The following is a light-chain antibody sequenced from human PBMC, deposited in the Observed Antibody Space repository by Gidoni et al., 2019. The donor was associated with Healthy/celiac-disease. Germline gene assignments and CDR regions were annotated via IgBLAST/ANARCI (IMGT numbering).Light chain of an antibody. Sequence: DIQMTQSPSSLSASVGEKVTITCRASQSISSYLNWYQQKPGKAPKLLFYASSSFQSWVPSRFSGGADGTDCTLTISSRQHEDFATYYCQQSYSTPPTFGQGTRLEIK. V-gene: IGKV1-39*01. CDR1: QSISSY. CDR2: ASS. J-gene: IGKJ5*01. CDR3: QQSYSTPPT.